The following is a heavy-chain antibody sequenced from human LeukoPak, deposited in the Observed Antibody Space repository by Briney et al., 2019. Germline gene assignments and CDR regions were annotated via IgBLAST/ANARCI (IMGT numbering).Heavy chain of an antibody. Sequence: PGGSLRLSCAASGFTVSSNYMSWVRQAPGKGLEWVAVISYDGSNKYYADSVKGRFTISRDNSKNTLYLQMNSLRAEDTAVYYCARGRYDFWSGYYSWFDPWGQGTLVTVSS. J-gene: IGHJ5*02. CDR2: ISYDGSNK. D-gene: IGHD3-3*01. CDR3: ARGRYDFWSGYYSWFDP. CDR1: GFTVSSNY. V-gene: IGHV3-30-3*01.